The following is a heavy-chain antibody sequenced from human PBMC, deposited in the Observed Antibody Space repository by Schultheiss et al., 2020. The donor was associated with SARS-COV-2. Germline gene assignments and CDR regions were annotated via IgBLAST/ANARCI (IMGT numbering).Heavy chain of an antibody. Sequence: SETLSLTCAVYGGSFSGYYWSWIRQPPGKGLEWIGEINHSGSTYYNPSLKSRVTISVDTSKNQFSLKLSSVTAADTAVYYCARVRGYCSGGSCLYMGPFDIWGQGTMVTVSS. CDR1: GGSFSGYY. CDR2: INHSGST. J-gene: IGHJ3*02. V-gene: IGHV4-34*01. CDR3: ARVRGYCSGGSCLYMGPFDI. D-gene: IGHD2-15*01.